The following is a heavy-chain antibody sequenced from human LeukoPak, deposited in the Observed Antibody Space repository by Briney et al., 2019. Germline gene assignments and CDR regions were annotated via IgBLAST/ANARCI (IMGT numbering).Heavy chain of an antibody. J-gene: IGHJ5*02. Sequence: ASVKVSCKASGYTFTSYYMHWVRQAPGQGLEWMGIINPSGGSTSYAQKFQGRVTMTRDTSTSTVYMELSSLRSEDTAVYYCARSTYYYDSSGSNWSDPWGQGTLVTVSS. D-gene: IGHD3-22*01. CDR3: ARSTYYYDSSGSNWSDP. CDR2: INPSGGST. CDR1: GYTFTSYY. V-gene: IGHV1-46*01.